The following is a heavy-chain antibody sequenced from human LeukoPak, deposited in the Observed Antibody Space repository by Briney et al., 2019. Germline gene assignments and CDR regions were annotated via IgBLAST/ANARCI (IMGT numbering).Heavy chain of an antibody. J-gene: IGHJ4*02. CDR2: IRSKAYGGTT. D-gene: IGHD3-16*02. CDR1: GFTFGDYA. CDR3: TRDQHVWGSYRYPAFDY. V-gene: IGHV3-49*04. Sequence: PGGSLRLSCTASGFTFGDYAVSWVRQAPGKGLEWVGFIRSKAYGGTTEYAASVKGRFTISRDDSKSIAYLQMNSLKTEDTAVYYCTRDQHVWGSYRYPAFDYWGQGTLVTVSS.